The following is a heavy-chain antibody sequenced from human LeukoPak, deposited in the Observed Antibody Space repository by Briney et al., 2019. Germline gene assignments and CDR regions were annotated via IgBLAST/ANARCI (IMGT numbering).Heavy chain of an antibody. Sequence: PSETLSLTCTVSGGSISSSSYYWGRIRQPPGKGLEWIGSIYYSGSTYYNPSLKSRVTISVDTSKNQFSLKLSSVTAADTAVHYCARVMEGIAAAGGYNWFDPWGQGTLVTVSS. CDR2: IYYSGST. D-gene: IGHD6-13*01. CDR1: GGSISSSSYY. V-gene: IGHV4-39*07. CDR3: ARVMEGIAAAGGYNWFDP. J-gene: IGHJ5*02.